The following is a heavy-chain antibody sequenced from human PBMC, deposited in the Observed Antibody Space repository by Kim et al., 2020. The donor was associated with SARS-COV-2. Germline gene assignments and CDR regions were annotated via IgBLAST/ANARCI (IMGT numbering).Heavy chain of an antibody. CDR3: ARSRVGFRELFNY. Sequence: SETLSLTCTVSGGSVSSGSYYWSWIRQPPGKGLEWIGYIYYSGSTNYNPSLKSRVTISVDTSKNQFSLKLSSVTAADTAVYYCARSRVGFRELFNYWGQGTLVTVSS. CDR2: IYYSGST. D-gene: IGHD3-10*01. J-gene: IGHJ4*02. V-gene: IGHV4-61*01. CDR1: GGSVSSGSYY.